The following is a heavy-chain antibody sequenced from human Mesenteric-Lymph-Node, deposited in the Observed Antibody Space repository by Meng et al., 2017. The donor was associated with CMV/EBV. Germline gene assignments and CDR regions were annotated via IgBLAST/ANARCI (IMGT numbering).Heavy chain of an antibody. CDR1: GFIFSSYT. CDR3: ARDPFSTSYGMDV. D-gene: IGHD3-3*02. J-gene: IGHJ6*02. Sequence: GESLKISCAASGFIFSSYTMNWVRQAPGKGLEWVSSISSSGSYIHYADSVKGRFTISRDNAESSLYLQMNSLRADDTAVYYCARDPFSTSYGMDVWGQGTTVTVSS. CDR2: ISSSGSYI. V-gene: IGHV3-21*01.